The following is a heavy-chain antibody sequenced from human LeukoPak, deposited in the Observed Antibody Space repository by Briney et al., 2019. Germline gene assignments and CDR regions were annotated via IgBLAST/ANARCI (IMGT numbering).Heavy chain of an antibody. Sequence: SVKVSRKASGGTFSGYAISWVRQAPGQGLEWMGGIIPIFGTANYAQKFQGRVTITADESTSTAYMELSSLRSEDTAVYYCARDHTVTIDAFDIWGQGTMVTVSS. CDR3: ARDHTVTIDAFDI. J-gene: IGHJ3*02. V-gene: IGHV1-69*13. CDR2: IIPIFGTA. D-gene: IGHD4-17*01. CDR1: GGTFSGYA.